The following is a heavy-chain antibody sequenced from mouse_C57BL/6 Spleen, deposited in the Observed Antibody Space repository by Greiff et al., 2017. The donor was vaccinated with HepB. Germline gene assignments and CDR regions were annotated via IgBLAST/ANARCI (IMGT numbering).Heavy chain of an antibody. V-gene: IGHV5-6*02. CDR2: ISSGGSYT. Sequence: EVKLVESGGDLVKPGGSLKLSCAASGFTFSSYGMSWVRQTPDKRLEWVATISSGGSYTYYPDSVKGRFTISRDNAKNTLYLQMSSLKSEDTAMYYCARHGILRQGYFDYWGQGTTLTVSS. D-gene: IGHD1-1*01. CDR1: GFTFSSYG. J-gene: IGHJ2*01. CDR3: ARHGILRQGYFDY.